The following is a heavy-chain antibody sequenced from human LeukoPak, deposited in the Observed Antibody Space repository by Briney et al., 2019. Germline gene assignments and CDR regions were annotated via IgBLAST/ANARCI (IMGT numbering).Heavy chain of an antibody. CDR3: ARGGIAGIYFDY. Sequence: SETLSLTCAVYGGSFSGYYWSWIRQPPGKGLEWIGEINHSGSTNYNPSLKSRVTISVDTSKNQFSLKLSSVTAADTAVYYCARGGIAGIYFDYWGQGTLVTVSS. CDR1: GGSFSGYY. V-gene: IGHV4-34*01. CDR2: INHSGST. D-gene: IGHD6-13*01. J-gene: IGHJ4*02.